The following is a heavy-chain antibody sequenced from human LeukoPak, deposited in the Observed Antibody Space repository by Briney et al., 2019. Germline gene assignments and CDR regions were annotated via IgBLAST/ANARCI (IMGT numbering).Heavy chain of an antibody. V-gene: IGHV4-4*02. D-gene: IGHD6-19*01. CDR2: IYHSGST. CDR3: ARRIAVAGTRIDY. CDR1: GGSISSSNW. J-gene: IGHJ4*02. Sequence: PLETLSLTCAVSGGSISSSNWWSWVRQPPGKGLEWIGEIYHSGSTNYNPSLKSRVTISVDKSKNQFSLKLSSVTAADTAVYYCARRIAVAGTRIDYWGQGTLVTVSS.